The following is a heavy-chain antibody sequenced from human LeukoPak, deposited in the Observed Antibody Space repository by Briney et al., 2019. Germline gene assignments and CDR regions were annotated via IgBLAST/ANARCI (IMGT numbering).Heavy chain of an antibody. J-gene: IGHJ6*03. V-gene: IGHV1-18*01. CDR2: ISAYNGNT. CDR3: ARDGGYSSSWYLHYYYYYYMDV. CDR1: GYTFTSYG. Sequence: ASVKVSCKASGYTFTSYGISWVRQAPGQGLEWMGWISAYNGNTNYAQKLQGRVTMTTDTSTSTAYMELRSLRSDDTAVYYCARDGGYSSSWYLHYYYYYYMDVWGKGTTVTISS. D-gene: IGHD6-13*01.